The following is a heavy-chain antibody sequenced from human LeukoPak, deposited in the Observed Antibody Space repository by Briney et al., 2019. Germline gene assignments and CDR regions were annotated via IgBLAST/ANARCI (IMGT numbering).Heavy chain of an antibody. Sequence: GASVKVSCKASGYTFTSYGISWVRQAPGQGLERLGWMSAYNGNTNYAEKLQGRVTMTTDTSTSTAYMELRSLRSDDTAVYYCARDDKSGSWSWFAPWGQGTLVTVSS. CDR2: MSAYNGNT. CDR3: ARDDKSGSWSWFAP. D-gene: IGHD1-26*01. J-gene: IGHJ5*02. CDR1: GYTFTSYG. V-gene: IGHV1-18*01.